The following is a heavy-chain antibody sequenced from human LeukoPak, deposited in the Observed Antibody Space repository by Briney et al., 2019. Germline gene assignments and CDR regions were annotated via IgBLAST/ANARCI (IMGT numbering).Heavy chain of an antibody. D-gene: IGHD6-19*01. CDR1: GFTFSTFD. CDR3: ARDSSGLGLDV. J-gene: IGHJ6*02. CDR2: IGRAGDT. V-gene: IGHV3-13*04. Sequence: GGSLRLSGAVSGFTFSTFDRHRVRQATGKGLEWVSAIGRAGDTHYPGSVKGRFTISRENAKNSLYLQMNSLRAGDTAVYYCARDSSGLGLDVWGQGTTVTVSS.